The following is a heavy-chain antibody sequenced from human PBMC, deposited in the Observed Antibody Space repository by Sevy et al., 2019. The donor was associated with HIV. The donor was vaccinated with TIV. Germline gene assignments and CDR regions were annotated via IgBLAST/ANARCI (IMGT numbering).Heavy chain of an antibody. CDR2: IIPTFGST. Sequence: ASVKVSCKTSGGTFKNYAISWVRQAPGQGLEWMGGIIPTFGSTDYAQKFQGRVTITADESTSTVYMELRTLMSEDTAVYYCVGGITSIIGGGYYFDSWGQGALVTVSS. D-gene: IGHD3-16*01. CDR1: GGTFKNYA. J-gene: IGHJ4*02. CDR3: VGGITSIIGGGYYFDS. V-gene: IGHV1-69*13.